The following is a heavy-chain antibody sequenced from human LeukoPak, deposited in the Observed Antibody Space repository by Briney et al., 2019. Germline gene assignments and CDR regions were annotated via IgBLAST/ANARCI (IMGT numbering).Heavy chain of an antibody. J-gene: IGHJ4*02. CDR2: INHSGST. V-gene: IGHV4-34*01. Sequence: MASETLSLTCAVYGGSFNGYYWSWIRQPPGKGLEWIGEINHSGSTNYNPSLKSRVTISVDTSKNQFSLKLSSVTAADTAVYYCARGFFGVLDYWGQGTLVTVSS. D-gene: IGHD3-3*01. CDR1: GGSFNGYY. CDR3: ARGFFGVLDY.